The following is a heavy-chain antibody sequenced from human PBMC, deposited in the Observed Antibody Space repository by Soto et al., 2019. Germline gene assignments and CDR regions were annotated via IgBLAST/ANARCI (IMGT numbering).Heavy chain of an antibody. V-gene: IGHV1-69*02. CDR2: IIPILGIA. D-gene: IGHD3-10*01. J-gene: IGHJ5*02. CDR1: GGTFSSYT. Sequence: QVQLVQSGAEVKKPGSSVKVSCKASGGTFSSYTISWVRQAPGQGLEWMGRIIPILGIANYAQKFQGRVTITADKSTSTAYMELSSLRSEDTAVYYCAIYGSHINWFDPWGPGTLVTVSS. CDR3: AIYGSHINWFDP.